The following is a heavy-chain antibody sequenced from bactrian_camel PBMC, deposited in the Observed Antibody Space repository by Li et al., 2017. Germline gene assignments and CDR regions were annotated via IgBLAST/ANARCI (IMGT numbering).Heavy chain of an antibody. D-gene: IGHD2*01. CDR3: GAALRWFPTCEFRY. Sequence: HVQLVESGGGSVQAGGSVIVSCVASGYASGTMAWFRQAPGKAREGVAHIGRYGDPTYTEAAKGRFTISRDSTKNILYLQMDDLKAEDTATYYCGAALRWFPTCEFRYWGQGTQVTVS. V-gene: IGHV3S55*01. CDR1: GYASGT. CDR2: IGRYGDP. J-gene: IGHJ6*01.